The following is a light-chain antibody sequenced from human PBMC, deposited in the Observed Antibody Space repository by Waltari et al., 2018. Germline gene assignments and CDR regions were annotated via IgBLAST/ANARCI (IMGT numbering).Light chain of an antibody. CDR1: QSISKF. Sequence: DIQMSQSPSSLSASVGDTVTINCRASQSISKFLNWYQQKPGRAPTLLIYAESSLQSGVPSKFSGSGSGTDFSLTISSLRPEDFATYYCQQSYTTPYTFGQGTKLEMK. CDR2: AES. V-gene: IGKV1-39*01. J-gene: IGKJ2*01. CDR3: QQSYTTPYT.